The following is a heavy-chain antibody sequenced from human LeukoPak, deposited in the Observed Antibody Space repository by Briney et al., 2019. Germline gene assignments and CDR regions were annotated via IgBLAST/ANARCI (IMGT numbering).Heavy chain of an antibody. J-gene: IGHJ6*03. D-gene: IGHD2-15*01. V-gene: IGHV4-34*01. Sequence: SETLSLTCAVYGGSFSGYYWSWIRQPPGKGLEWIGEINHSGSTNYNPSLKSRVTISVDTSKNQFSLKLSSVTAADTAVYYCARVSCSGGSCYSYYYYYMDVWGKGTTVTISS. CDR2: INHSGST. CDR1: GGSFSGYY. CDR3: ARVSCSGGSCYSYYYYYMDV.